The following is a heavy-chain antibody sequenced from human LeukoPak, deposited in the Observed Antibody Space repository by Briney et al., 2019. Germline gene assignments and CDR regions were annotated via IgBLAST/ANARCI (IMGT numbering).Heavy chain of an antibody. CDR3: ARAAYSGSYHSDY. D-gene: IGHD1-26*01. CDR1: GGSVNSGSYY. J-gene: IGHJ4*02. Sequence: SETLSLTCTVSGGSVNSGSYYWNWIRQPPGKGLEWIGYIYYSGSTNYNPSLKSRVTISVDTSKNQFPLKLSSVTAADTAVYYCARAAYSGSYHSDYWGQGTLVTVSS. V-gene: IGHV4-61*01. CDR2: IYYSGST.